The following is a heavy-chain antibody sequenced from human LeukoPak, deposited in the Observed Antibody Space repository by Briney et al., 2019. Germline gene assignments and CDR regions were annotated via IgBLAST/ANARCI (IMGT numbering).Heavy chain of an antibody. Sequence: GGSLRLSCAASGFMFSNFAMSWARQAPGKGLEWVSAISGSGGSTYYADSVKGRFTISRDNSKNTLFLQMNSLRAEDTAVYYCAKDGGLWVSAHWGDSWGRGTLVTVSS. J-gene: IGHJ4*02. CDR1: GFMFSNFA. CDR2: ISGSGGST. CDR3: AKDGGLWVSAHWGDS. D-gene: IGHD7-27*01. V-gene: IGHV3-23*01.